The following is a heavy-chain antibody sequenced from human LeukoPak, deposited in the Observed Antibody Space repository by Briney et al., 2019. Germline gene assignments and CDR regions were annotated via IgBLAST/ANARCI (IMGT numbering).Heavy chain of an antibody. CDR1: GGSISSYY. CDR3: TRDNGGDWYAFDI. Sequence: SGTLSLTCTVSGGSISSYYWSWIRQPAGKGLEWIGRLYTSGSTNYNPSLKSRVTMSVDTSKNQFSLKLSSVTAADTALYYCTRDNGGDWYAFDIWGQGTVVTVSS. J-gene: IGHJ3*02. CDR2: LYTSGST. V-gene: IGHV4-4*07. D-gene: IGHD2-21*02.